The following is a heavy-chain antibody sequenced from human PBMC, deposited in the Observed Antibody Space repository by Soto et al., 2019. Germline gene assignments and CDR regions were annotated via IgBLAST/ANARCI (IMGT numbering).Heavy chain of an antibody. D-gene: IGHD5-18*01. J-gene: IGHJ4*02. CDR1: GFTFSSYW. V-gene: IGHV3-74*01. Sequence: EVQLVESGGGLVQSGVSLSLSCAASGFTFSSYWMHWVRQAPGTGLLWVSGISWNSGSIGNVDSVKGRFNISRDNAKNALYLHMNSLRAEDTALYYCAKAAGEQLWFYCDYWGQGTLVTVSS. CDR3: AKAAGEQLWFYCDY. CDR2: ISWNSGSI.